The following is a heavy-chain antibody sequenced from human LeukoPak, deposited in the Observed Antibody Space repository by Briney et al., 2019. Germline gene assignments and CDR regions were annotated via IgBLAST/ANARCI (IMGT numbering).Heavy chain of an antibody. CDR2: IYSGGST. V-gene: IGHV3-53*01. J-gene: IGHJ6*03. Sequence: GGSLRLSCAASGFTVSSNYMSWVRQAPGRGLEWVSVIYSGGSTYYADSVKGRFTISRDNSKNTLYLQMNSLRAEDTAVYYCARSRNYYYYYMDVWGKGTTVTVSS. CDR1: GFTVSSNY. CDR3: ARSRNYYYYYMDV.